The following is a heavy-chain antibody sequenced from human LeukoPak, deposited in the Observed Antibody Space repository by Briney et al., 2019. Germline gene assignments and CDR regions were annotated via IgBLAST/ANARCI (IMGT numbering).Heavy chain of an antibody. J-gene: IGHJ5*02. CDR2: IHTSGST. CDR1: GVSISSYY. V-gene: IGHV4-4*07. D-gene: IGHD3-10*01. Sequence: SETLSLTCTVSGVSISSYYWSCIRQPAGKGLEWIGRIHTSGSTNYNPSLKSRVTISVDTSKNQFSLKLSSVTAADTAVYYCARRNGFGELHWFDPWGQGTLVTVSS. CDR3: ARRNGFGELHWFDP.